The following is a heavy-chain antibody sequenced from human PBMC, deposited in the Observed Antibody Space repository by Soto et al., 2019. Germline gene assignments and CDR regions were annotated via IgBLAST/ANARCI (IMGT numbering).Heavy chain of an antibody. CDR1: GYTFSTYD. J-gene: IGHJ5*02. CDR2: MNPDSGDT. CDR3: ARGRMRAAQFSNPRAYPDAFDP. Sequence: QVHLVQSGAEVTKPGASVKVSCKTSGYTFSTYDINWVRQASGQGLEWLGWMNPDSGDTGYGRNFLGRVTLTRNTCTGTAYRELTSLRSDDSAIYYCARGRMRAAQFSNPRAYPDAFDPWGQGTQVTVSS. D-gene: IGHD1-26*01. V-gene: IGHV1-8*01.